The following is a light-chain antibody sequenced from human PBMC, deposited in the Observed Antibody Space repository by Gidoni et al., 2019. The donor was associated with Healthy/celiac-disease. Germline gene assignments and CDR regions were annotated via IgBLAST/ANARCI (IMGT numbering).Light chain of an antibody. CDR2: GAS. V-gene: IGKV3-15*01. CDR3: QQYNNWPPLT. Sequence: IGITQSPATLSVSPGERATLSCRASQSVRSNLAWYQQKPGQAPRLLIYGASTRATGIPARFSGSGSGTEFTLTISSLHSEDFAVYYCQQYNNWPPLTFXGXTKVDIK. J-gene: IGKJ4*01. CDR1: QSVRSN.